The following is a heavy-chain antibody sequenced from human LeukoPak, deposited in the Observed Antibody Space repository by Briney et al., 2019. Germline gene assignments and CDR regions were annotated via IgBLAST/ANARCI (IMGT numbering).Heavy chain of an antibody. CDR2: ISSSSSTI. CDR1: GFTFSSYS. D-gene: IGHD3-22*01. J-gene: IGHJ4*02. Sequence: PGGSLRLSCAASGFTFSSYSMNWVRQAPGKGLEWVSYISSSSSTIYYADSVKGRFTISRDNAKNSLYLQMNSLRAEDTAVYYCASPRGSGYVDYWGQGTLVTVSS. V-gene: IGHV3-48*01. CDR3: ASPRGSGYVDY.